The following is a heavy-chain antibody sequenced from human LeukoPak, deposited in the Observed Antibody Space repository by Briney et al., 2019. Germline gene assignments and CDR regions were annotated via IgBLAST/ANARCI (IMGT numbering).Heavy chain of an antibody. CDR3: AELGITMIGGV. V-gene: IGHV3-48*03. D-gene: IGHD3-10*02. CDR2: ISSSGSTI. Sequence: GGSLRLSCAASGFTISSNYMNWVRQAPGKGLEWVSYISSSGSTIYYADSVKGRFTISRDNAKNSLYLQMNSLRAEDTAVYYCAELGITMIGGVWGKGTTVTISS. J-gene: IGHJ6*04. CDR1: GFTISSNY.